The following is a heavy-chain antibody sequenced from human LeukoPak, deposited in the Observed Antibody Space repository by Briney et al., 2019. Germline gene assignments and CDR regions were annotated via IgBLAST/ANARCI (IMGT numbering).Heavy chain of an antibody. CDR3: ANHLACGSTTCPSFDR. CDR1: GFTFSRYS. J-gene: IGHJ4*02. V-gene: IGHV3-21*01. CDR2: ISHSGYDI. Sequence: GALRLSCAASGFTFSRYSMNWVRQAPGKGLEWVSSISHSGYDIYYADSVKGRFTIYRDNAKNSLSLQMNNLRIDDTAVYYCANHLACGSTTCPSFDRWGQGTLVTVSS. D-gene: IGHD2-2*01.